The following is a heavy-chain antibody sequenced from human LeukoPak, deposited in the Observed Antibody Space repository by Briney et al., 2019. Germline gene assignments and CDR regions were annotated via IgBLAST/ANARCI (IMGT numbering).Heavy chain of an antibody. CDR3: ARDYGEYYYDSSGYYGGFDY. Sequence: GGSLRLSCAASGFTFSSFEMNWVRQAPGRGLEWLSHISTSGSTKYYANSVKGRFTISRDNAENSVYLQMSSLTAEDTAVYYCARDYGEYYYDSSGYYGGFDYWGQGTLVTVSS. CDR2: ISTSGSTK. D-gene: IGHD3-22*01. J-gene: IGHJ4*02. CDR1: GFTFSSFE. V-gene: IGHV3-48*03.